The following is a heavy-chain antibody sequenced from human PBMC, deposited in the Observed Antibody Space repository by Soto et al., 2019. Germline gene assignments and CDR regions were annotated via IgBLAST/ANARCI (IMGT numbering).Heavy chain of an antibody. D-gene: IGHD2-21*01. CDR1: GVSIHNSHSF. J-gene: IGHJ5*01. CDR3: GRVVEGATRHTDLDS. CDR2: VYYSGGA. V-gene: IGHV4-39*01. Sequence: SETLSLTCTVSGVSIHNSHSFWGWIRQPPGKGLEFIGTVYYSGGAHYNSSLKSRVTISVDTANNQVSPRMRSLTAADTAVYYCGRVVEGATRHTDLDSWGQGTLVTSPQ.